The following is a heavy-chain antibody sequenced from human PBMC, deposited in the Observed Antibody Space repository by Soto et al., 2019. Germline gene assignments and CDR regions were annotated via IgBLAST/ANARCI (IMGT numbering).Heavy chain of an antibody. Sequence: GGSLRLSCAASGFTVSNDWMSWVRQAPGKGLEWVARLKSKADGGTTDYGAPVKGRFSISRDDASNTLHLQMNSLRTEDTAVYYCTTDRFSWGQGVLVTVSS. CDR1: GFTVSNDW. CDR3: TTDRFS. CDR2: LKSKADGGTT. J-gene: IGHJ5*02. D-gene: IGHD3-10*01. V-gene: IGHV3-15*01.